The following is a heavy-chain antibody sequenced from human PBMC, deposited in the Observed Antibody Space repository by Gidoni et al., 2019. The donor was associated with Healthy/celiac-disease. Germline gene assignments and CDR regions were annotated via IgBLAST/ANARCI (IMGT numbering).Heavy chain of an antibody. CDR2: ISYDGSNK. V-gene: IGHV3-30-3*01. Sequence: QVQLVESGGGVVQPGRSLRPSCPASVFPFSSSAMPWVRQALGKGLEWVAVISYDGSNKYYADAVKGRFTISRDNSKNTLYLQMNSLRAEDTAVYYCARGPGYCSGGSCYSGSSSFDYWGQGTLVTVSS. CDR1: VFPFSSSA. D-gene: IGHD2-15*01. J-gene: IGHJ4*02. CDR3: ARGPGYCSGGSCYSGSSSFDY.